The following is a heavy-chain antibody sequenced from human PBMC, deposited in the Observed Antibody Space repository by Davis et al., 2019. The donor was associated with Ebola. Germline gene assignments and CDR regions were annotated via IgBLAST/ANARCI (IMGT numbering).Heavy chain of an antibody. CDR1: GVSITSYY. D-gene: IGHD3-22*01. V-gene: IGHV4-59*01. CDR2: SHYSGST. CDR3: ARLVALYDNSGYAYLDY. Sequence: MPSETLSLTCTVSGVSITSYYWSWVRQPPGKVLEWIGYSHYSGSTNYNPSLKSRVTISTDTSRSQFSLTLSSVTAADTAVYYCARLVALYDNSGYAYLDYWGQGILVTVSS. J-gene: IGHJ4*02.